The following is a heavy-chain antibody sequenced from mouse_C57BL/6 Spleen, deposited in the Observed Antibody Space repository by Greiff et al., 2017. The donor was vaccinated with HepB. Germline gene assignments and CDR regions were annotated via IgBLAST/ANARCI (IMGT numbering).Heavy chain of an antibody. D-gene: IGHD1-1*02. Sequence: EVQLVESGGGLVKPGGSLKLSCAASGFTFSSYAMSWVRQTPEKRLEWVATISDGGSYTYYPDNVKGRFTISRDNAKNNLYLQMSHLKSEDTAMYYCASYYEAMDYWGQGTSVTVSS. CDR2: ISDGGSYT. CDR3: ASYYEAMDY. J-gene: IGHJ4*01. V-gene: IGHV5-4*01. CDR1: GFTFSSYA.